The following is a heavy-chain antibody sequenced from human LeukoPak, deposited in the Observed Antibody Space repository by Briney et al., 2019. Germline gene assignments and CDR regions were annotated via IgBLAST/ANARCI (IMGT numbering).Heavy chain of an antibody. CDR3: ASPEWLPDSIDI. CDR2: ISASGGST. J-gene: IGHJ3*02. CDR1: GFTFNTYA. Sequence: GGSLRLSCAASGFTFNTYAVSWVRQAPGKGLEWVSGISASGGSTYYADSVKGRFTISRDNSKNTLYLQMNSLRAEDTAVYYCASPEWLPDSIDIWGQGTMVTVSS. D-gene: IGHD3-3*01. V-gene: IGHV3-23*01.